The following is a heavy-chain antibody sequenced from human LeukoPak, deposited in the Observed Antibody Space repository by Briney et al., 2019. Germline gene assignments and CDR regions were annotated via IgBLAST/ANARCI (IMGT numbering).Heavy chain of an antibody. CDR2: VYYSGST. Sequence: SETLSLTCTVSGGSITSSSYYWGWFRQPPGKGLEWIGRVYYSGSTYYNPSLKSPFTISVDTSKNQSSLKLSSVTAADTAVYYCARQGYISGQGFRNNWFDPWGQGSLVTVSS. V-gene: IGHV4-39*01. CDR3: ARQGYISGQGFRNNWFDP. CDR1: GGSITSSSYY. J-gene: IGHJ5*02. D-gene: IGHD6-19*01.